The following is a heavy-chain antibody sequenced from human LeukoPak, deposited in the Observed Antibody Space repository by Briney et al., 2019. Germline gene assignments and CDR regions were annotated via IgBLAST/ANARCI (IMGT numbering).Heavy chain of an antibody. Sequence: ASVKVSCKASGGTFSSYAISWVRQAPGQGLEWMGGIIPIFGTANYAQKFQGRVTMTEDTSTDTAYMELSSLRSEDTAVYYCATLAPPEYSGYKYWGQGTLVTVSS. CDR2: IIPIFGTA. J-gene: IGHJ4*02. CDR3: ATLAPPEYSGYKY. CDR1: GGTFSSYA. V-gene: IGHV1-69*06. D-gene: IGHD5-12*01.